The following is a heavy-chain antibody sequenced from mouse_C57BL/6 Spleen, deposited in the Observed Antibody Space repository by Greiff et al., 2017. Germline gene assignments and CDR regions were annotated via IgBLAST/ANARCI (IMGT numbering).Heavy chain of an antibody. CDR1: GFSLTSYA. Sequence: VKLMESGPGLVAPSQSLSITCTVSGFSLTSYAISWVRQPPGKGLEWLGVICTGGGTNYNSASKSRLSISKDNSNSQVFLKMNRLQTDDTARYYCARKDYAGEWYFDDWGTGTTVTVSS. V-gene: IGHV2-9-1*01. J-gene: IGHJ1*03. D-gene: IGHD2-4*01. CDR2: ICTGGGT. CDR3: ARKDYAGEWYFDD.